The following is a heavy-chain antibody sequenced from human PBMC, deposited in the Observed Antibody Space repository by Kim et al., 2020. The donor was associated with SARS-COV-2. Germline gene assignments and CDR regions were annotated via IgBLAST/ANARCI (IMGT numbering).Heavy chain of an antibody. CDR3: ARHPLLEWLSPPYGMDV. D-gene: IGHD3-3*01. CDR1: GGSISSSSYY. V-gene: IGHV4-39*01. Sequence: SETLSLTCTVSGGSISSSSYYWGWIRQPPGKGLEWIGSIYYSGSTYYNPSLKSRVTISVDTSKNQFSLKLSSVTAADTAVYYCARHPLLEWLSPPYGMDVWGQGTTVTVSS. J-gene: IGHJ6*02. CDR2: IYYSGST.